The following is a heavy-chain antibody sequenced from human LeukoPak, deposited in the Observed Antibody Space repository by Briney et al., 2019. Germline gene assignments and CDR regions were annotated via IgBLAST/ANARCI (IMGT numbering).Heavy chain of an antibody. CDR1: GFTFSSYW. CDR3: ARALITIFGVVIFDY. J-gene: IGHJ4*02. V-gene: IGHV3-7*01. CDR2: IKQDGSEK. Sequence: GGSLRLSCAASGFTFSSYWMSWVRQAPGKGLEWVANIKQDGSEKYYVDSVKGRFTISRDNAKNSLYLQMNSLRAEDTAVYYCARALITIFGVVIFDYWGQGTLATVSS. D-gene: IGHD3-3*01.